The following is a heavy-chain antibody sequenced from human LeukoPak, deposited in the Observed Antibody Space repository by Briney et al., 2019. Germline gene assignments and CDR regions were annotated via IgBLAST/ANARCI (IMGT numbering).Heavy chain of an antibody. CDR3: ATGYSSGWQTLFFDY. Sequence: GASVKVSCKASGYTFTGYYMHWVRQAPGQGLEWMGWINPNSGGTNYAQKFQGRATMTRDTSISTAYMELSRLRSDDTAVYYCATGYSSGWQTLFFDYWGQGTLVTVSS. V-gene: IGHV1-2*02. CDR1: GYTFTGYY. CDR2: INPNSGGT. J-gene: IGHJ4*02. D-gene: IGHD6-19*01.